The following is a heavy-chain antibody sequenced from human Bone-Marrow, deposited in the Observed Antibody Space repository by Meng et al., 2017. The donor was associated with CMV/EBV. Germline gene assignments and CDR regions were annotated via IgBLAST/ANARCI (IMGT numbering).Heavy chain of an antibody. V-gene: IGHV1-69*10. CDR3: ARDKNYDFWSGYSNWFDP. J-gene: IGHJ5*02. Sequence: SVKVSCKASGGTFSSYAISWVRQAPGQGLEWMGGIIPILGIANYAQKFQGRVTITADKSTSTVYMELSSLRSEDTAVYYCARDKNYDFWSGYSNWFDPWGQGTLVTVSS. CDR1: GGTFSSYA. D-gene: IGHD3-3*01. CDR2: IIPILGIA.